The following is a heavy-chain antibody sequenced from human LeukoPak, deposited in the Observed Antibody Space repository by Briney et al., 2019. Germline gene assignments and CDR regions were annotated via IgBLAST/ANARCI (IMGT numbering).Heavy chain of an antibody. J-gene: IGHJ4*02. CDR1: GASISSYY. D-gene: IGHD5-12*01. Sequence: SETLSLTCTVSGASISSYYWSWIRQPPGNGLGWIGYIYYSGSTNYNPSLKSRVTISVDTSKNQFSLKLSSVIAADKAVYYCARVVGSGYSDYWGQGTLVTVSS. CDR3: ARVVGSGYSDY. V-gene: IGHV4-59*01. CDR2: IYYSGST.